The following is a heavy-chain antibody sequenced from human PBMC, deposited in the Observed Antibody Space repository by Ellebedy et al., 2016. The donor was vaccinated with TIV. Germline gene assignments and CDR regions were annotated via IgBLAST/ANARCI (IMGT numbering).Heavy chain of an antibody. D-gene: IGHD3-10*01. CDR3: ATGRPGDYYYYMDV. CDR1: GGTFSSYA. CDR2: IIPIFGTA. Sequence: SVKVSCXASGGTFSSYAISWVRQAPGQGLEWMGGIIPIFGTANYAQKFQGRVTITADESTSTAYMELSSLRSEDTAVYYCATGRPGDYYYYMDVWGKGTTVTVSS. V-gene: IGHV1-69*13. J-gene: IGHJ6*03.